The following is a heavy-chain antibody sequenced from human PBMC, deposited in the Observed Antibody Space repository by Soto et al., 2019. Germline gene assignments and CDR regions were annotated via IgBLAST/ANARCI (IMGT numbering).Heavy chain of an antibody. CDR1: GFTFSNYA. CDR3: AKEGDIHDFWSGYGFDV. Sequence: GWSLRLSCAASGFTFSNYAMSWVRQAPGKGLEWVSAINYSGTTTYNADSVKGRFTISRDNSKNTLYLQMNSLRAEDTAAYYCAKEGDIHDFWSGYGFDVWGQGTTVTVSS. V-gene: IGHV3-23*01. CDR2: INYSGTTT. J-gene: IGHJ6*02. D-gene: IGHD3-3*01.